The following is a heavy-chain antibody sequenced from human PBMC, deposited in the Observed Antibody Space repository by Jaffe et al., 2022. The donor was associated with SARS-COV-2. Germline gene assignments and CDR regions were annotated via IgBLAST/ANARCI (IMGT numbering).Heavy chain of an antibody. V-gene: IGHV3-7*03. J-gene: IGHJ4*02. Sequence: EVQLVESGGGLVQPGGSLRLSCTASGFTFSISWMTWVRQAPGKGLEWVANIKHDGSEKYYVDSVKGRFTISRDNTKNSLFLQLNSLKAEDTAVYYCARPRPPLTVGALGHWGQGTLVTVSS. CDR3: ARPRPPLTVGALGH. D-gene: IGHD3-16*01. CDR2: IKHDGSEK. CDR1: GFTFSISW.